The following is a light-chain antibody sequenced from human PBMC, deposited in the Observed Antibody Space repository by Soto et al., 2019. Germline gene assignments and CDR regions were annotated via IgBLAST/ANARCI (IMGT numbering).Light chain of an antibody. CDR1: QRISNY. Sequence: DIQMTQSPSSLSASVGDRVTITCRASQRISNYLNWYQQKPGKAPKLLIYAVFSLQSGVPSRFSGSGSGTDFTLTISSLQREDFATYYCQQSYSTLYTFGQGTKLEIK. J-gene: IGKJ2*01. V-gene: IGKV1-39*01. CDR3: QQSYSTLYT. CDR2: AVF.